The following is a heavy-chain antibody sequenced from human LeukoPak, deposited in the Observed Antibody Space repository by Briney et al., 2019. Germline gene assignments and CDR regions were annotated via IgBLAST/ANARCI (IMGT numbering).Heavy chain of an antibody. CDR3: AKNRADSSSWYFDY. Sequence: GGSLRPSCAASGFTVSSNYMTWVRQAPGKGLEWVSVIDSGGGTYYADSVKGRFTISRDNSKNTLYLQMNSLRAEDTAVYYCAKNRADSSSWYFDYWGQGTLVTVSS. CDR2: IDSGGGT. J-gene: IGHJ4*02. V-gene: IGHV3-66*01. D-gene: IGHD6-13*01. CDR1: GFTVSSNY.